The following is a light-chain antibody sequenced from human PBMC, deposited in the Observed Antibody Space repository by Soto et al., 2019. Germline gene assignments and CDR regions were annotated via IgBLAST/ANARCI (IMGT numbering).Light chain of an antibody. V-gene: IGLV4-69*01. J-gene: IGLJ2*01. Sequence: QPVLTQSLSASASLGASVKLTCTLSSGHSSYAIAWHQQQPEKGPRYLMKLNSDGSHSKGDGIPDRFSGSSSGAERYLTISSLQSEDEADYYCQTWGTGIQDVVFGGGTKLTVL. CDR1: SGHSSYA. CDR2: LNSDGSH. CDR3: QTWGTGIQDVV.